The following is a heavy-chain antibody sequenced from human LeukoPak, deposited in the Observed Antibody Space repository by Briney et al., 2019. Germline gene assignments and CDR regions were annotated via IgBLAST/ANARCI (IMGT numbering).Heavy chain of an antibody. V-gene: IGHV3-23*01. D-gene: IGHD5-12*01. CDR2: ISGSGSGGST. CDR3: AREGGSNAFDI. CDR1: GFTFSSYA. J-gene: IGHJ3*02. Sequence: GGSLRLSCAASGFTFSSYAMGWVRQAPGKGLEWVSAISGSGSGGSTYYADSVKGRFTISRDNAKNSLYLQMNSLRAEDTAVYYCAREGGSNAFDIWGQGTMVTVSS.